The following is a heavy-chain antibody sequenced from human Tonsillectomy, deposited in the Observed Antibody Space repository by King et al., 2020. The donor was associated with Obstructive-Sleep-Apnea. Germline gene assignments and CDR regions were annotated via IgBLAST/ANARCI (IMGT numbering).Heavy chain of an antibody. Sequence: QLQESGPGLVKPSETLSLTCTVSGYSISNGYYWGWIRQPPGKGLEWIGSIYYSGTTYYNTSLKSRVTISVDTSKNQFSLKLSSVTAADTAVYWCARVGTMVRGVSSYFPYWGQGTLVTVSS. D-gene: IGHD3-10*01. V-gene: IGHV4-38-2*02. CDR1: GYSISNGYY. CDR2: IYYSGTT. CDR3: ARVGTMVRGVSSYFPY. J-gene: IGHJ4*02.